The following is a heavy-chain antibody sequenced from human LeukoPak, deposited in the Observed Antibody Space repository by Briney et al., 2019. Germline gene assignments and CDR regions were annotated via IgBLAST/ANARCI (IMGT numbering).Heavy chain of an antibody. Sequence: GSSVKVSCKASGGTFSSYAISWARQAPGQGLEWMGRIIPIFGTANYAQKFQGRVTITTDESTSTAYMELSSLRSEDTAVYYCARTGPYYYDSSGYFKTDYWGQGTLVTVSS. J-gene: IGHJ4*02. V-gene: IGHV1-69*05. CDR3: ARTGPYYYDSSGYFKTDY. CDR2: IIPIFGTA. CDR1: GGTFSSYA. D-gene: IGHD3-22*01.